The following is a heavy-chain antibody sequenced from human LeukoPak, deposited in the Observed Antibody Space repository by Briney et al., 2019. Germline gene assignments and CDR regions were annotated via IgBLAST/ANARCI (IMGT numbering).Heavy chain of an antibody. Sequence: PSETLSLTCTVSGGSISSYYWSWIRQPPGQGLEWIGYISYSGSTNYNPSLKSRVTISVDTSKNQFSLKLSSVTAADTAVYYCARHPDYGGNFDSWGQGTLVTVSS. V-gene: IGHV4-59*08. CDR3: ARHPDYGGNFDS. CDR1: GGSISSYY. J-gene: IGHJ4*02. CDR2: ISYSGST. D-gene: IGHD4-23*01.